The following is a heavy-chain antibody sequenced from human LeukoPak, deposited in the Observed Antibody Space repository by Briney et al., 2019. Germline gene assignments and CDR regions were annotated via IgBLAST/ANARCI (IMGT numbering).Heavy chain of an antibody. CDR2: ISSSDGGA. Sequence: GGSLRLSCAGSGFTFSSYAMAWVRQTPEKGLEWVAIISSSDGGAYYIDSVKGRFTISRDNSKNMLNLQMNSLRAEDTAVYYCARGPGSSGGYYVGDFWGQGTLVTVSS. V-gene: IGHV3-23*01. D-gene: IGHD1-26*01. J-gene: IGHJ4*02. CDR3: ARGPGSSGGYYVGDF. CDR1: GFTFSSYA.